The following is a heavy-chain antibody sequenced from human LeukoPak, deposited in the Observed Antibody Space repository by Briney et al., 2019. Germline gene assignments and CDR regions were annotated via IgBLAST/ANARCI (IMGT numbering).Heavy chain of an antibody. V-gene: IGHV3-7*01. Sequence: PGGSLRLSCAASGFTFSSYWMSWVRQAPGKGLEWVANIKQDGSEKYYVDSVKGRFTISRDNAKNSLYLQMNSLRAEDTAVYYCARVWSSSWYYFDYWGQGTLVTVSS. CDR2: IKQDGSEK. D-gene: IGHD6-13*01. CDR1: GFTFSSYW. CDR3: ARVWSSSWYYFDY. J-gene: IGHJ4*02.